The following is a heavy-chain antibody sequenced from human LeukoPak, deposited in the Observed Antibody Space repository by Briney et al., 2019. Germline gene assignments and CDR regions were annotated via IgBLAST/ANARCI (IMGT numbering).Heavy chain of an antibody. CDR2: INPSSGGT. D-gene: IGHD1-20*01. Sequence: ASVKVSCKASGYTFTGYYMHWVRQAPGQGLEWMGWINPSSGGTNYAQKFQGRVTMTRDTSISTAYMELSRLRSDDTAVYYCAREDLGITGTTVDNWFDPWGQGTLVTVSS. CDR3: AREDLGITGTTVDNWFDP. J-gene: IGHJ5*02. V-gene: IGHV1-2*02. CDR1: GYTFTGYY.